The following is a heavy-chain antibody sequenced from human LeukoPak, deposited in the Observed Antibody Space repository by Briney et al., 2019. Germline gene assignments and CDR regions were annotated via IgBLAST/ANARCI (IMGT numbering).Heavy chain of an antibody. D-gene: IGHD2-2*01. V-gene: IGHV3-23*01. J-gene: IGHJ6*03. CDR3: AKMGCSSSSCITYYYYYMDV. CDR2: ISGSDGST. CDR1: GFTFSSYA. Sequence: GGSLRLSCAASGFTFSSYAMSWVRQAPGKGLEWVSAISGSDGSTYYADSVKGRFTISRDNSKNTLYLQMNSLRAEDTAVYYCAKMGCSSSSCITYYYYYMDVWGKGTTVTVSS.